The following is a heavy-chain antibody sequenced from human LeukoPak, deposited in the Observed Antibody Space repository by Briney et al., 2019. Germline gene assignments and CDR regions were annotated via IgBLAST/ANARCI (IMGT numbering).Heavy chain of an antibody. CDR1: GFMFGSNS. V-gene: IGHV3-48*04. CDR2: ISSSGTI. J-gene: IGHJ4*02. CDR3: ARDLYGLTRTGN. Sequence: HSGGSLKLSCSASGFMFGSNSMNWVRQAPGRGLEWVSYISSSGTIYYADSVKGRFTISRDNAKNSLYLQMNSLRAEDTAVYYCARDLYGLTRTGNWGQGTLVTVSS. D-gene: IGHD3-16*01.